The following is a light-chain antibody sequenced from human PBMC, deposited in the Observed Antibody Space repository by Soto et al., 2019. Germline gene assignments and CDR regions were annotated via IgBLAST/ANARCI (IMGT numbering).Light chain of an antibody. Sequence: EIVLTQSPGTLSLSPGERATLSCRASQSVSSSYLAWYQQRPGQAPRLLIFGASNRATGIPDRFSGSGSGADFTLTISRLEPEDFAVYYCQHYGTSLCTFVQGTTVQIK. CDR3: QHYGTSLCT. CDR2: GAS. V-gene: IGKV3-20*01. J-gene: IGKJ1*01. CDR1: QSVSSSY.